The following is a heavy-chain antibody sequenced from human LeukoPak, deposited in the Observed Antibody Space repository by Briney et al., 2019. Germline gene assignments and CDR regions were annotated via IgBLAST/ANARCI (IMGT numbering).Heavy chain of an antibody. CDR1: GGTLQTSG. D-gene: IGHD4-17*01. Sequence: ASVKVSCKASGGTLQTSGVNWVRLAPGEGLEWIGIINRSGGRTIYAQKFQGRVTMTSDTSTSIVYMELSSLRSEDTAVYYCARDGYGEDYYYMDVWGKGTTVTISS. J-gene: IGHJ6*03. V-gene: IGHV1-46*02. CDR3: ARDGYGEDYYYMDV. CDR2: INRSGGRT.